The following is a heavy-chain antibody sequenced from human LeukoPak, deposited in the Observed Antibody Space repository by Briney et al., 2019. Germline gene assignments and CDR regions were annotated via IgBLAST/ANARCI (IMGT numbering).Heavy chain of an antibody. Sequence: ASVKVSSKASGYTFTGYYMHWVRQAPGQGLEWMGWINPNSGGTNYAQKFQGRVTMTRDTSISTAYMELSRLRSDDTAVYYCEAYYDSSGYYRAFDIWGQGTMVTVSS. J-gene: IGHJ3*02. CDR3: EAYYDSSGYYRAFDI. CDR2: INPNSGGT. V-gene: IGHV1-2*02. CDR1: GYTFTGYY. D-gene: IGHD3-22*01.